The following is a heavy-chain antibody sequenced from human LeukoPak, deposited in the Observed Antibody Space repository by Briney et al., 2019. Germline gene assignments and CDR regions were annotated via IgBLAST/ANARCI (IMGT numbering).Heavy chain of an antibody. CDR3: ARTFGYYGSGSPDY. V-gene: IGHV3-48*01. CDR2: ISSSSSTI. CDR1: GFTFSSYS. Sequence: PGGSLRLSCAASGFTFSSYSMNWVRQAPEKGLEWVSYISSSSSTIYYADSVKGRFTISRDNAKNSLYLQMNSLRAEDTAVYYCARTFGYYGSGSPDYWGQGTLVTVSS. D-gene: IGHD3-10*01. J-gene: IGHJ4*02.